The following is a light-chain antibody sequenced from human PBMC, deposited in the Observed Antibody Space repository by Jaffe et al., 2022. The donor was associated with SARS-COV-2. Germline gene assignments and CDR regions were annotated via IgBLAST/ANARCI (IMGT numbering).Light chain of an antibody. CDR1: SSNIGAGYD. J-gene: IGLJ3*02. CDR2: GNS. CDR3: QSYDNSLSGWV. V-gene: IGLV1-40*01. Sequence: QSVLTQPPSVSGAPGQRVTISCTGSSSNIGAGYDVHWYQQLPGTAPKVLIYGNSNRPSGVPDRFSGSKSGTSASLAITGLQAEDEADYHCQSYDNSLSGWVFGGGTKLTVL.